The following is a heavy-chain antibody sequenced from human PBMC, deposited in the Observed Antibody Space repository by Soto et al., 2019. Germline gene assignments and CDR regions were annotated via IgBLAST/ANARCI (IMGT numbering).Heavy chain of an antibody. CDR1: GFTFSSYG. Sequence: QVQLVESGGGVVQPGRSLRLSCAASGFTFSSYGMHWVRQAPGKGLEWVAVISYDGSNKYYADSVKGRFTISRDNSKNTLYLQMNSQRAEDTAVYYCAKDLGDIVLVPAGSKNYYYYGMDVWGQGTTVTVSS. D-gene: IGHD2-2*01. CDR2: ISYDGSNK. CDR3: AKDLGDIVLVPAGSKNYYYYGMDV. V-gene: IGHV3-30*18. J-gene: IGHJ6*02.